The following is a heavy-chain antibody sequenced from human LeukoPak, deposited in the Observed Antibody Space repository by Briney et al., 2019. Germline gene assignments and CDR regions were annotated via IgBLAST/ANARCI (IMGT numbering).Heavy chain of an antibody. CDR2: IYSGGSI. CDR3: TRVDSSGYYDY. V-gene: IGHV3-53*01. Sequence: PGGSLRLSCAASGFTVSSNYVSWVRQAPGEGLEWVSGIYSGGSIYYADSVKGRFTISRDNSKNTLYLQMNSLRAEDTAVYYCTRVDSSGYYDYWGQGTLVTVSS. D-gene: IGHD3-22*01. CDR1: GFTVSSNY. J-gene: IGHJ4*02.